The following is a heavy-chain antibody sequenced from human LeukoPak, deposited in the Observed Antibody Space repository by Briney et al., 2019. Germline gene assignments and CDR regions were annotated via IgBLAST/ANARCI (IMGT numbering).Heavy chain of an antibody. J-gene: IGHJ6*03. CDR3: ARVDSYYYYYMDV. V-gene: IGHV3-48*01. Sequence: AGGSLRLSCAASGFTFSTYSMNWVRQAPGKALEWVSYISGSSSTIYYADSVKGRFTISRDNAKNSLYLQMNSLRAEDTVVYYCARVDSYYYYYMDVWGKGATVTVSS. CDR1: GFTFSTYS. CDR2: ISGSSSTI.